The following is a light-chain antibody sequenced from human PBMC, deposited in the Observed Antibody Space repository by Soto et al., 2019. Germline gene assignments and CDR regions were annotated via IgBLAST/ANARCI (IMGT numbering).Light chain of an antibody. Sequence: QSVLTQPPSASGTPGQTVAISCSGSNSNIGSNTVTWYQQFPGTAPKVMISEGHRRPSGVPDRFSGSTSVNSASLTISGLQADDEADYYCCLYIGATTYVFGTGTKVTVL. CDR3: CLYIGATTYV. CDR2: EGH. CDR1: NSNIGSNT. V-gene: IGLV1-44*01. J-gene: IGLJ1*01.